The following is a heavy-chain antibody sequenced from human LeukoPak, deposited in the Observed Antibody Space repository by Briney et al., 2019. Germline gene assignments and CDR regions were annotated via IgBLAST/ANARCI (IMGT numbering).Heavy chain of an antibody. CDR1: GFTFSNTW. V-gene: IGHV3-15*01. Sequence: GGSLRLSCAVSGFTFSNTWMNWVRQAPGKGLEWVGRIKRIIDGGTTDYAAPVKGRFTVSRDVSINTLYLQMSSLKTEDTAVYYCAAQGGSGDLRYWGQGTLVTVSS. CDR2: IKRIIDGGTT. J-gene: IGHJ4*02. CDR3: AAQGGSGDLRY. D-gene: IGHD4-17*01.